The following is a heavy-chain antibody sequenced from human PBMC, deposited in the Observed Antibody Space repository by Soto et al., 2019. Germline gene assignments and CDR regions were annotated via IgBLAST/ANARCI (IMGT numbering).Heavy chain of an antibody. D-gene: IGHD3-10*01. V-gene: IGHV4-59*01. J-gene: IGHJ4*02. CDR1: GGSISSYY. CDR2: IYYSGST. Sequence: SETLSLTCTVSGGSISSYYWSWIRQPPGKGLEWIGYIYYSGSTNYNPSLKSRVTMSVDTSKNQFSLKLNSVTAADTAVYYCARRFGSGKYYFDSWGQGTLVTVSS. CDR3: ARRFGSGKYYFDS.